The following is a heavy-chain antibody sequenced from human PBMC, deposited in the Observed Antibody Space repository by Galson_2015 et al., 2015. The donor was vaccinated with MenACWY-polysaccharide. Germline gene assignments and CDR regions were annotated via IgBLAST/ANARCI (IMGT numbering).Heavy chain of an antibody. CDR3: ARRRVLEWLVGYYYYYGMDV. J-gene: IGHJ6*02. Sequence: SVKVSCKASGYTFTSYDINWVRQATGQGLEWMGWMNPNSGNTGYAQKFQGRVTMTRNTSISTAYMELSSLRSEDTAVYYCARRRVLEWLVGYYYYYGMDVWGQGTTVTVSS. CDR2: MNPNSGNT. D-gene: IGHD3-3*01. V-gene: IGHV1-8*01. CDR1: GYTFTSYD.